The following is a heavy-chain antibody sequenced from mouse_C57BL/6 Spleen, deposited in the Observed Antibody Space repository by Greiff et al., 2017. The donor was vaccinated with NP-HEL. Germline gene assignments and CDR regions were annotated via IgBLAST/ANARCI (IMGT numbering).Heavy chain of an antibody. V-gene: IGHV14-4*01. D-gene: IGHD4-1*01. Sequence: EVMLVESGAALVRPGASVKLSCTASGFNIKDDYMPWVKQRPEQGLEWIGSIDPENGDTEYASKFQGKATITADTSSNTAYLQLSSLTSEDTAVYYCTTGELGSYFDYWGQGTTLTVSS. CDR3: TTGELGSYFDY. CDR1: GFNIKDDY. CDR2: IDPENGDT. J-gene: IGHJ2*01.